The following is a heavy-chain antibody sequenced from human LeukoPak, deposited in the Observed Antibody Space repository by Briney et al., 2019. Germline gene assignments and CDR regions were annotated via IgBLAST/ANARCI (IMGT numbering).Heavy chain of an antibody. CDR1: GFTFSSYN. CDR3: ARGRSRDYYDDFDY. V-gene: IGHV3-21*01. J-gene: IGHJ4*02. CDR2: ISGSSSTYI. Sequence: PGGSLRLSCVASGFTFSSYNMNWVRQAPGKGLEWVSCISGSSSTYIYYTDSVKGRFTISRDNAKNSLYLQMNSLRAEDTAVYYCARGRSRDYYDDFDYWGQGTLVTVSS. D-gene: IGHD3-22*01.